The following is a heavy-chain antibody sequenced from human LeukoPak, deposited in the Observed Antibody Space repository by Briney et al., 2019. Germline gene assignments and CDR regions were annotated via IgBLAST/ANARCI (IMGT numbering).Heavy chain of an antibody. Sequence: SETLSLTCAVYGGSFGGYYWSWIRQPPGKGLEWIGEIYHSGSTNYNPSLKSRVTISVDTSKNQLSLKLTSVTAADTAVYYCASGRGYSYGYYYYYYLDVWGKGNTVTVSS. J-gene: IGHJ6*03. V-gene: IGHV4-34*01. CDR1: GGSFGGYY. CDR3: ASGRGYSYGYYYYYYLDV. CDR2: IYHSGST. D-gene: IGHD5-18*01.